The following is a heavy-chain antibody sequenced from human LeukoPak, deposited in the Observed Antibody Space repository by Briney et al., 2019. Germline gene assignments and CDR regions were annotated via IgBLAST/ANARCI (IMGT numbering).Heavy chain of an antibody. V-gene: IGHV1-2*02. J-gene: IGHJ4*02. CDR1: GYMFSDYY. Sequence: ASVRVSCKASGYMFSDYYMHWVRQAPGQGLEWMGWINPNSGGTYYSQKFQGRVTMTRDTSIRTAYMEVSRLRSDDTAVYYCARGGFYGNYFDYWGQGTLVAVSS. D-gene: IGHD4-17*01. CDR2: INPNSGGT. CDR3: ARGGFYGNYFDY.